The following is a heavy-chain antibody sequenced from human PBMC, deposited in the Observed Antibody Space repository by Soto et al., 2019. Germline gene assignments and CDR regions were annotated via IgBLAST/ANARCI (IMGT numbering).Heavy chain of an antibody. CDR3: APLGYCPNGVCSDY. CDR2: IYYSGST. V-gene: IGHV4-39*01. CDR1: GGSISSSSYY. D-gene: IGHD2-8*01. Sequence: SETLSLTCTVSGGSISSSSYYWGWIRQPPGKGLEWIGSIYYSGSTYYNPSLKSRVTISVDTSKNQFSLKLSSVTAADTAVYYCAPLGYCPNGVCSDYWGQGTLVTVSS. J-gene: IGHJ4*02.